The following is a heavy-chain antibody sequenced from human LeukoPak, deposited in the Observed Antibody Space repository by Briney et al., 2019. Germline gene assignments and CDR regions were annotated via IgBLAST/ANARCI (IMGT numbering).Heavy chain of an antibody. CDR3: AKPIPSYGDYSDY. CDR2: INHSGST. V-gene: IGHV4-34*01. CDR1: GGSFSGYY. J-gene: IGHJ4*02. Sequence: PSETLSPTCAVYGGSFSGYYWSWIRQPPGKGLEWIGEINHSGSTNYNPSLKSRVTISVDTSKNQFSLKLSSVTAADTAVYYCAKPIPSYGDYSDYWGQGTLVTVSS. D-gene: IGHD4-17*01.